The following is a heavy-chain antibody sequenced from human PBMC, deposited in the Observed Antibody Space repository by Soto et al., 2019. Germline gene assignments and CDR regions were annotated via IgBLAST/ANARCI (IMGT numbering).Heavy chain of an antibody. CDR1: GFTFSSYW. J-gene: IGHJ6*02. CDR3: AREEVSGSYYILHYYGMDV. V-gene: IGHV3-74*01. Sequence: GGSLRLSCAASGFTFSSYWMHWVRQAPGKGLVWVSRINSDGSSTSYADSVKGRFTISRDNAKNTLYLQMNSLRAEDTAVYYCAREEVSGSYYILHYYGMDVWGQGTTVTVSS. CDR2: INSDGSST. D-gene: IGHD3-10*01.